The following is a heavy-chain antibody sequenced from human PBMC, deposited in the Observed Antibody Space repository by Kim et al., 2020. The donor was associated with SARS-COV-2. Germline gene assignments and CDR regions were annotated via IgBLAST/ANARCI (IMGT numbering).Heavy chain of an antibody. CDR2: INHSGST. V-gene: IGHV4-34*01. CDR1: GGSFSGYY. Sequence: SETLSLTCAVYGGSFSGYYWSWIRQPPGKGLEWIGEINHSGSTNYNPSLKSRVTISVDTSKNQFSLKLSSVTAADTAVYYCARQAYSWYAPKPAFDIWGQGTMVTVSS. CDR3: ARQAYSWYAPKPAFDI. D-gene: IGHD6-13*01. J-gene: IGHJ3*02.